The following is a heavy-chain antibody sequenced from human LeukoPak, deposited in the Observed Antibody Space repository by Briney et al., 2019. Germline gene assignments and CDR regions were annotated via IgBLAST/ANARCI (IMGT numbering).Heavy chain of an antibody. CDR3: ATKVTGSY. CDR1: GFTFSTYW. J-gene: IGHJ4*02. CDR2: IKPDGSAK. D-gene: IGHD1-1*01. V-gene: IGHV3-7*05. Sequence: GGSLRLSCAASGFTFSTYWMFWVRQAPGKGLEWAANIKPDGSAKWYDDSVKGRFTISRDNAKNSVFLQLNRLRAEDTAVYYCATKVTGSYWGQGTLVTVSS.